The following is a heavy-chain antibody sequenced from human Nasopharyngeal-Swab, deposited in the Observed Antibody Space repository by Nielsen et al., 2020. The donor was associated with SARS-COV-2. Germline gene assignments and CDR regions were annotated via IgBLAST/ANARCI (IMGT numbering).Heavy chain of an antibody. Sequence: ASVKVSCKASGYTFTGYYMHWVRQAPGQGLEWMGRINPNSGGTNYAQKFQGRVTMTRDTSISTAYMELSRLRSDDTAVYYCARGPGEWLSQYYYYYGMDVWGQGTTVTVSS. V-gene: IGHV1-2*06. J-gene: IGHJ6*02. D-gene: IGHD3-3*01. CDR3: ARGPGEWLSQYYYYYGMDV. CDR2: INPNSGGT. CDR1: GYTFTGYY.